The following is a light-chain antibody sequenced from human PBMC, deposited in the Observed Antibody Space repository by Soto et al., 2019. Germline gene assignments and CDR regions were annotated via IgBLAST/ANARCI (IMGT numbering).Light chain of an antibody. J-gene: IGKJ1*01. V-gene: IGKV1-5*03. CDR3: QHYNGYSGA. CDR2: KAS. CDR1: QTISSW. Sequence: DIQMTQSPSTLSGSVGDRVTITCRASQTISSWLAWYQQKPGKAPKLLIYKASTLKSGVPSRLSGSGSGTEFTLTISSLQPDDFATYYCQHYNGYSGAFGQGTKVDIK.